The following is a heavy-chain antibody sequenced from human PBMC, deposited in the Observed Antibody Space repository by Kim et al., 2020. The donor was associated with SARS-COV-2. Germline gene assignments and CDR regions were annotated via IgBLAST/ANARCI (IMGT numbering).Heavy chain of an antibody. Sequence: SETLSLTCAVYGGSFSGYYWSWIRQPPGKGLEWIGEINHSGSTNYNPSLKSRVTISVDTSKNQFSLKLSSVTAADTAVYYCARGRVLMVYAPQYFDPWGQGTLVTVSS. V-gene: IGHV4-34*01. J-gene: IGHJ5*02. CDR2: INHSGST. D-gene: IGHD2-8*01. CDR1: GGSFSGYY. CDR3: ARGRVLMVYAPQYFDP.